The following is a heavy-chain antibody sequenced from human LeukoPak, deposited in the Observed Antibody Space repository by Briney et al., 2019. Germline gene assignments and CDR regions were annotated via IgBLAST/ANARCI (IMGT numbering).Heavy chain of an antibody. CDR1: GVSISTYY. V-gene: IGHV4-59*01. CDR3: ARGETDTYFVY. D-gene: IGHD1-1*01. Sequence: PSETLSLTCTVSGVSISTYYWSWIRQAPGKGLERIGYLYHSGGTHYNPSLKSRVTISVDTSKNQFSLKLTSVTAADTAVYYCARGETDTYFVYWGQGTLVTVSS. CDR2: LYHSGGT. J-gene: IGHJ4*02.